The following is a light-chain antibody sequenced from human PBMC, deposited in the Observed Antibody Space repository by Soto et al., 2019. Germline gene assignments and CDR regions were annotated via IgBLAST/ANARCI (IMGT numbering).Light chain of an antibody. V-gene: IGLV1-47*02. CDR1: SSNIGINY. CDR2: NNN. Sequence: QSVLTQPPSGSGTPGQGVTISCSGSSSNIGINYVYWYQQLPGTAPKLLIYNNNQRPSGIPARFSGSKSGTSASLAISGLRSEDEADYFGAAWDNSLSAWVFGGGLSWPS. J-gene: IGLJ3*02. CDR3: AAWDNSLSAWV.